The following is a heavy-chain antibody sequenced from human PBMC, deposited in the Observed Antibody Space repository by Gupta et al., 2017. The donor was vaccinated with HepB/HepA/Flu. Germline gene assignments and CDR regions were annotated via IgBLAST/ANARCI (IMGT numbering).Heavy chain of an antibody. CDR2: MHFSGST. J-gene: IGHJ5*01. Sequence: QLQLQESGPGLVKPSETLSLACTVSGGSIGSSSYYCGWVRQPPGKGLEWIGNMHFSGSTYYNPSLKSRVTISVDTSKNQFSLKLTSVTAADTAVFYCARLSWRAGRGRNNWFDSWGQGTLVTVSS. V-gene: IGHV4-39*01. D-gene: IGHD3-10*01. CDR1: GGSIGSSSYY. CDR3: ARLSWRAGRGRNNWFDS.